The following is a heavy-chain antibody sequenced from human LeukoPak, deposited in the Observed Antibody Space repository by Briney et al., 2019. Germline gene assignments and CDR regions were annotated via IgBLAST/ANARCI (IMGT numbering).Heavy chain of an antibody. V-gene: IGHV1-2*02. J-gene: IGHJ6*02. CDR2: INPNSGGT. CDR3: ARGGQLSEDEYYYYGMDV. CDR1: GYTFTGYY. Sequence: ASVKVSCKASGYTFTGYYMHWVRQAPGQGLEWMGWINPNSGGTNYAQKFQGRVTMTRDTSISTAYMELSRLRSDDTAVYYCARGGQLSEDEYYYYGMDVWGHGTTVTVSS. D-gene: IGHD1-1*01.